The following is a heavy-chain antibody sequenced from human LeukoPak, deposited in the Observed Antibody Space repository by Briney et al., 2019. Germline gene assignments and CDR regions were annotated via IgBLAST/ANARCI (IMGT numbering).Heavy chain of an antibody. D-gene: IGHD3-22*01. J-gene: IGHJ4*02. CDR1: GFTFSSYS. Sequence: GGSLRLSCAASGFTFSSYSMNWVRQAPGKGLEWVSSIISSSSYIYYADSVKGRFTISRDNVKNSLYLQMNSLRAEDTAVYYCARDHYDSSGPPEDYWGQGTLVTVSS. CDR3: ARDHYDSSGPPEDY. CDR2: IISSSSYI. V-gene: IGHV3-21*01.